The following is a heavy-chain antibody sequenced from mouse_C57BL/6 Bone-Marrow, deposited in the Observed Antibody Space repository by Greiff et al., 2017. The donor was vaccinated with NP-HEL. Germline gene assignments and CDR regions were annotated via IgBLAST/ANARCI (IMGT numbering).Heavy chain of an antibody. CDR3: ARESGYDGFAY. CDR2: IDPSDSYT. J-gene: IGHJ3*01. D-gene: IGHD2-2*01. CDR1: GYTFTSYW. V-gene: IGHV1-50*01. Sequence: QVQLQQSGAELVKPGASVKLSCKASGYTFTSYWMQWVKQRPGQGLEWIGEIDPSDSYTNYNQKFKGKATLTVDTSSSTAYMQLSSLTSEDSAVYYCARESGYDGFAYWGQGTLVTVSA.